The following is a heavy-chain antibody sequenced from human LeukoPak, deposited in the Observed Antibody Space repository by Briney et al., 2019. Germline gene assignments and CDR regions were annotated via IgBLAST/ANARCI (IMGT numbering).Heavy chain of an antibody. Sequence: SETLSLTCTVSGGSISSYYWSWIRQPAGKGLEWIGRIYTSGSTNYNPSLKSRVTMSVDTSKNQFSLKLSSVTAADTAVYYCARDVLLWFGELLSPNWFDPWGQGTLVTVSS. J-gene: IGHJ5*02. CDR1: GGSISSYY. CDR2: IYTSGST. CDR3: ARDVLLWFGELLSPNWFDP. V-gene: IGHV4-4*07. D-gene: IGHD3-10*01.